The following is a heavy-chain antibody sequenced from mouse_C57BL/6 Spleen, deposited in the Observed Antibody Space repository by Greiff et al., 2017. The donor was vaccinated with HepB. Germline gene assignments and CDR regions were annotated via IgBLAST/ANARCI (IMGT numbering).Heavy chain of an antibody. V-gene: IGHV1-50*01. CDR1: GYTFTSYW. J-gene: IGHJ4*01. CDR3: ARSGPYSSGYPYYYAMDY. D-gene: IGHD3-2*02. Sequence: QVQLQQPGAELVKPGASVKLSCKASGYTFTSYWMQWVKQRPGQGLEWIGEIDPSDSYTNYNQKFKGKATLTVDTSSSTAYMPLSSLTSEDSAVYYCARSGPYSSGYPYYYAMDYWGQGTSVTVSS. CDR2: IDPSDSYT.